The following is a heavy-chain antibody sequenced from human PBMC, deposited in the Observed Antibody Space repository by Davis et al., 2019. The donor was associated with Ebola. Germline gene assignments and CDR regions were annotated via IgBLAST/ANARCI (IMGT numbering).Heavy chain of an antibody. J-gene: IGHJ4*02. D-gene: IGHD3-22*01. CDR3: ARALTMIGGGLGYFDY. Sequence: PSETLSLTCTVSGGSISSSSYYWGWIRQPPGKGLEWIGSIYYSGSTYYNPSLKSRVTISVDTSKNQFSLKLSSVTAADTAVYYCARALTMIGGGLGYFDYWGQGTLVTVSS. V-gene: IGHV4-39*01. CDR1: GGSISSSSYY. CDR2: IYYSGST.